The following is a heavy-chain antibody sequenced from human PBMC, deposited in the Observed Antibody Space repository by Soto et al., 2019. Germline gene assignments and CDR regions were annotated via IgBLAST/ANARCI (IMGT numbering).Heavy chain of an antibody. CDR3: ARQGTTSSVGFDP. D-gene: IGHD2-2*01. J-gene: IGHJ5*02. CDR2: IYSSGSY. CDR1: GGSISSGGYY. Sequence: QVQLQESGPELVKPSQTLSLTCTVSGGSISSGGYYWSWIRQHPGKGLEWIGYIYSSGSYYNNTSLKSRVTISVDQSKNQFPMKLSSVTAADTAVYDCARQGTTSSVGFDPWGQGTLVTVSS. V-gene: IGHV4-31*03.